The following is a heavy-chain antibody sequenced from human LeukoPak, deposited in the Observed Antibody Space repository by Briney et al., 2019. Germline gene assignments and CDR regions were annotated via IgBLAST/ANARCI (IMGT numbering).Heavy chain of an antibody. Sequence: SETLSLTCTVSGGSISSRSYYWGWIRQPPGKGLEWIGSVSYSGSTYYNPSLKSRVTLSVDTSKNQFSLKLSSVTAADTAVYYCARLGLWFRLIDYWGQGTLVTVSS. CDR3: ARLGLWFRLIDY. J-gene: IGHJ4*02. V-gene: IGHV4-39*01. CDR1: GGSISSRSYY. D-gene: IGHD3-10*01. CDR2: VSYSGST.